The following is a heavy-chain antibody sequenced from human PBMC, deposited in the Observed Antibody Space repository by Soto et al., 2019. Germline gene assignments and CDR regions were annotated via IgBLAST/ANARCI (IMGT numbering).Heavy chain of an antibody. V-gene: IGHV1-69*12. D-gene: IGHD3-16*02. Sequence: QVQLVQSGAEVKKPGSSVKVSCKASGGTFSSYAISWVRQAPGQGLEWRGGIIPIFGTANYAQKFQGRVTITADESTSTAYMELSSLRSEDTAVYYCALPDPDLYDYVWGSYRFDYWGQGTLVTVSS. CDR1: GGTFSSYA. J-gene: IGHJ4*02. CDR2: IIPIFGTA. CDR3: ALPDPDLYDYVWGSYRFDY.